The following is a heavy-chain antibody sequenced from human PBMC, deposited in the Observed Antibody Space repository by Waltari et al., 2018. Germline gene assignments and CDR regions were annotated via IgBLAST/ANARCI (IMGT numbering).Heavy chain of an antibody. V-gene: IGHV4-39*01. CDR2: IYYSGST. D-gene: IGHD3-16*01. CDR1: GGSISSSSYY. CDR3: ARWPSDGGFDY. Sequence: QLQLQESGPGLVKPSETLSLTCTVSGGSISSSSYYWGWIRQPPGKGLEWIGSIYYSGSTYYNPSLKSRVTISVDTSKNQFSLKLSSVTAADTAVYYCARWPSDGGFDYWGQGTLVTVSS. J-gene: IGHJ4*02.